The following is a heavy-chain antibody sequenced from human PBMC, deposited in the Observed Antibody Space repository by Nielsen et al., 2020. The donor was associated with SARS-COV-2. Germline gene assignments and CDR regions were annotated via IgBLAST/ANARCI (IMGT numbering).Heavy chain of an antibody. J-gene: IGHJ4*02. D-gene: IGHD3-22*01. Sequence: GESLTISCAASGFTFSSYAMSWVRKAPGKGLEWVSDLSGSGGTTYFADSVRGRFTISRDNYRNTLYLQMNSLRAEDTAVYYCAKGQFTRVVDQYYFEFWGQGTLVTVSS. CDR3: AKGQFTRVVDQYYFEF. V-gene: IGHV3-23*01. CDR2: LSGSGGTT. CDR1: GFTFSSYA.